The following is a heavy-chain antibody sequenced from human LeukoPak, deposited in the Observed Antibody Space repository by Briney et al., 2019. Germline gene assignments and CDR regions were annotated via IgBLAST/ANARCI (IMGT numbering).Heavy chain of an antibody. Sequence: GGSLRLSCAAPGFTFSSYAMHWGRQAPGKGLEWVAVISYYGSNKYYADSVKGRFTISRDNSKNTLYLQMNSLRAEDTAVYYCSCYGNAFDIWGQGTMVTVSS. D-gene: IGHD2-2*01. CDR1: GFTFSSYA. J-gene: IGHJ3*02. CDR3: SCYGNAFDI. CDR2: ISYYGSNK. V-gene: IGHV3-30*01.